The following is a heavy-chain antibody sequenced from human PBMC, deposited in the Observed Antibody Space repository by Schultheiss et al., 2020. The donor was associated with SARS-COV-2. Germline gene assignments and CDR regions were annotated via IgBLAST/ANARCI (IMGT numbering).Heavy chain of an antibody. Sequence: GGSLRLSCVVSGYRFSSYGVHWVRQAPGKGLEWVALISYDGNNKYYADSVRGRFTISRDNSKNTLYLEMNSLRAEDTAVYYCARSGSGSYYYGMDVWGQGTTVTVSS. CDR1: GYRFSSYG. CDR2: ISYDGNNK. V-gene: IGHV3-30*03. CDR3: ARSGSGSYYYGMDV. J-gene: IGHJ6*02. D-gene: IGHD3-10*01.